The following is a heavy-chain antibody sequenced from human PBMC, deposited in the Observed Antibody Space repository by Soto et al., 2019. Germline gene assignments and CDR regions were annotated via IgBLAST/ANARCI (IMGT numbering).Heavy chain of an antibody. CDR1: GYTFTSYG. Sequence: GASVKVSCKASGYTFTSYGISWVRQAPGQGLEWMGWISAYNGNTNYAQKLQGRVTMTTDTSTSTAYMELRSLRSDDTAVYYCARDSNCSGGSCYAPRRGFDPWGQGTLVTPST. V-gene: IGHV1-18*04. D-gene: IGHD2-15*01. J-gene: IGHJ5*02. CDR2: ISAYNGNT. CDR3: ARDSNCSGGSCYAPRRGFDP.